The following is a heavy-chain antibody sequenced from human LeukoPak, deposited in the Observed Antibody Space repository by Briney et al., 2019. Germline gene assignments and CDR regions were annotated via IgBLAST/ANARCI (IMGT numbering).Heavy chain of an antibody. V-gene: IGHV4-34*01. CDR3: ARGVPLWFGELSYFDY. CDR1: GGSFSGYC. D-gene: IGHD3-10*01. Sequence: SETLSLTCAVYGGSFSGYCWSWIRQPPGKGLEWIGEINHSGSTNYNRSLKSRVTISVDTSKNQFSLKLSSVTAADTAVYYCARGVPLWFGELSYFDYWGQGTLVTVSS. J-gene: IGHJ4*02. CDR2: INHSGST.